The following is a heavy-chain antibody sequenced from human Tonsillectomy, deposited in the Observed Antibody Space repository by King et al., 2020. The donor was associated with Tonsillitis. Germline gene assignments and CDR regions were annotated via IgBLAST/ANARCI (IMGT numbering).Heavy chain of an antibody. J-gene: IGHJ4*02. D-gene: IGHD2-8*01. CDR2: ISSSGAYI. CDR1: GFTFSSYS. V-gene: IGHV3-21*01. Sequence: VQLVESGGGLVKPGGSLRLSCAASGFTFSSYSMNWVRQAPGKGLEWVSYISSSGAYIYYADSVKGRFTISRDNAKNSLYLQMNSLRAEDTAVYYCARETKPGLFDYWGQGTLVTVSS. CDR3: ARETKPGLFDY.